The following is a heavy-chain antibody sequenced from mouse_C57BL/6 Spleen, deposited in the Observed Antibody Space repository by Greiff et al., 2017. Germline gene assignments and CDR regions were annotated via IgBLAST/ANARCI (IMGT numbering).Heavy chain of an antibody. D-gene: IGHD2-3*01. CDR3: ARQFDDGYYEGDY. CDR2: ISSGSSTI. J-gene: IGHJ2*01. CDR1: GFTFSDYG. V-gene: IGHV5-17*01. Sequence: EVQLVESGGGLVKPGGSLKLSCAASGFTFSDYGMHWVRQAPETGLEWVAYISSGSSTIYYADTVKGRFTISRDNAKNTLFLQMTSLRSEDTAMYYCARQFDDGYYEGDYWGQGTTLTVSS.